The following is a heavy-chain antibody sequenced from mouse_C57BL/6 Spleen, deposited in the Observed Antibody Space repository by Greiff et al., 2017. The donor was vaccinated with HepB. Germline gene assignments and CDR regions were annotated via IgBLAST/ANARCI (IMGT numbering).Heavy chain of an antibody. CDR1: GYSFTGYY. CDR3: ASHYYGSSYGFAY. D-gene: IGHD1-1*01. CDR2: INPSTGGT. Sequence: EVQLQQSGPELVKPGASVKISCKASGYSFTGYYMNWVKQSPEKSLEWIGEINPSTGGTTYNQKFKAKATLTVGKSSSTAYMQLKSLTSEDSAVYYCASHYYGSSYGFAYWGQGTLVTVSA. J-gene: IGHJ3*01. V-gene: IGHV1-42*01.